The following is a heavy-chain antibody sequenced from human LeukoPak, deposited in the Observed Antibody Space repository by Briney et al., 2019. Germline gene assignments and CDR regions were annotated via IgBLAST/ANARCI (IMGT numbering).Heavy chain of an antibody. CDR1: GYTFTGFY. J-gene: IGHJ4*02. V-gene: IGHV1-2*02. CDR3: ARWDGYSSSPDY. CDR2: INPHSADT. Sequence: ASVTISCTASGYTFTGFYMHWVRQAPGQGLEWMGWINPHSADTGYAQKFLGRVTMTRDMSISTIYMELTRLRSDDTALYYCARWDGYSSSPDYWGQGTLVTVSS. D-gene: IGHD6-13*01.